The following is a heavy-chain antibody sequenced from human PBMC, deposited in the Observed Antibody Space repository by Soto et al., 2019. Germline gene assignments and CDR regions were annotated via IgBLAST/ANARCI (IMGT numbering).Heavy chain of an antibody. CDR1: GGTFSSYA. CDR3: ARVRRIAVADPYGMDV. J-gene: IGHJ6*02. Sequence: ASVKVSCKASGGTFSSYAISWVRQAPGQGLEWMGGIIPIFGTANYAQKFQGRVTITADESTSTAYMELSSLRSEDTAVYYCARVRRIAVADPYGMDVWGQGTTVTVSS. CDR2: IIPIFGTA. V-gene: IGHV1-69*13. D-gene: IGHD6-19*01.